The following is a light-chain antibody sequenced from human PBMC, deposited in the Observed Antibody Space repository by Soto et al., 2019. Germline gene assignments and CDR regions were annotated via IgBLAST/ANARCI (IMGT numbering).Light chain of an antibody. CDR1: LSVTTK. J-gene: IGKJ5*01. CDR2: EAS. Sequence: EILLTQSPVTLSLSPVERSTLSCRAILSVTTKLAWYQQRPGQAPRLLIYEASNRATGIPARFSGSGSGTDFTLTISSLEPEEFAVYYCHQRSAWPITFGQGTRLEIK. V-gene: IGKV3-11*01. CDR3: HQRSAWPIT.